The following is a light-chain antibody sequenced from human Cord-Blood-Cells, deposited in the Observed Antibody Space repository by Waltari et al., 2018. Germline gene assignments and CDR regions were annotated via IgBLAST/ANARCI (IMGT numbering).Light chain of an antibody. V-gene: IGKV1-5*01. CDR2: DAS. CDR3: QQYSSYS. J-gene: IGKJ3*01. CDR1: QSISSR. Sequence: DIQMTQSPYTLSASVGERVTITCRASQSISSRLDGYQHKPGKAPKLLIYDASSLESGVPSRSSGSGSGKEFTLSNSSLQPDDFATYYCQQYSSYSFGPGTKVDIK.